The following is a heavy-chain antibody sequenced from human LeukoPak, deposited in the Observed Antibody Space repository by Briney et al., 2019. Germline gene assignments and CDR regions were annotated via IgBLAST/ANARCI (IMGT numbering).Heavy chain of an antibody. J-gene: IGHJ6*04. CDR1: GFTFDDYG. Sequence: PGGSLRLSCAASGFTFDDYGMSWVRQAPGKGLEWVASIKQDGSEKSYVDSVKGRFTISRDNAKNSLYLQMNSLRAEDTAVYYCAELGITMIGGVWGKGTTVTISS. CDR2: IKQDGSEK. D-gene: IGHD3-10*02. CDR3: AELGITMIGGV. V-gene: IGHV3-7*01.